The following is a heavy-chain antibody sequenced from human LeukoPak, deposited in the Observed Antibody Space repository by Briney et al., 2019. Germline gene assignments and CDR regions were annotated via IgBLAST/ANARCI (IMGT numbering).Heavy chain of an antibody. D-gene: IGHD3-10*01. CDR3: ANTVSYYYGSGSYYKSRAYFQH. Sequence: ASVKVSCKASGYTFTSYGISWVRQAPGQGLEWMGWISAYNGNTNYAQKLQGRVTMTTDTSTSTAYMELRSLRSDDTAVYYCANTVSYYYGSGSYYKSRAYFQHWGQGTLVTVSS. CDR1: GYTFTSYG. V-gene: IGHV1-18*01. CDR2: ISAYNGNT. J-gene: IGHJ1*01.